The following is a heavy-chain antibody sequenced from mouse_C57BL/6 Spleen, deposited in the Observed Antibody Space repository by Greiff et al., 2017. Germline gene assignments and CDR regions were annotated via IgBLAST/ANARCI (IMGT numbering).Heavy chain of an antibody. Sequence: QVQLQQSGAELVKPGASVKISCKASGYAFSSYWMNWVKQRPGKGLEWIGQIYPGDGDTNYNGKFKGKATLTADKSSSTAYMQLSSLTSEDSAVYFCARCTTVVELGAMDYWGQGTSVTVSS. CDR2: IYPGDGDT. V-gene: IGHV1-80*01. CDR1: GYAFSSYW. D-gene: IGHD1-1*01. J-gene: IGHJ4*01. CDR3: ARCTTVVELGAMDY.